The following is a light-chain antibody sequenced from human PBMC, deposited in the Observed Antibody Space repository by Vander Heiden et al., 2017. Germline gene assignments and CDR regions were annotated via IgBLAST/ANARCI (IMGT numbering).Light chain of an antibody. CDR3: QQRSNWPLT. Sequence: EIVLTHSPATLSLSPGERATLSCRASQSVSSYLAWYQQKPGKAPRLLIYDASNRATGIPARFSGSGSGTDFTLTISSLEPEDFAVYYRQQRSNWPLTFGGGTKVEIK. J-gene: IGKJ4*01. CDR2: DAS. V-gene: IGKV3-11*01. CDR1: QSVSSY.